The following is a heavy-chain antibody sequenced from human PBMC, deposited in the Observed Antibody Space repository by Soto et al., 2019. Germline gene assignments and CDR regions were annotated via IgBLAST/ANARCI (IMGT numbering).Heavy chain of an antibody. J-gene: IGHJ6*03. D-gene: IGHD6-6*01. V-gene: IGHV1-8*01. CDR3: ARASSSSSHYYYYYMDV. CDR2: MNPNSGNT. CDR1: GYTFTSYD. Sequence: XVKVSCKASGYTFTSYDINSVRHATGQGLEWMGWMNPNSGNTGYAQKFQGRVTMTRNTSISTAYMELSSLRSEETAVYYCARASSSSSHYYYYYMDVWGKGTTVTVSS.